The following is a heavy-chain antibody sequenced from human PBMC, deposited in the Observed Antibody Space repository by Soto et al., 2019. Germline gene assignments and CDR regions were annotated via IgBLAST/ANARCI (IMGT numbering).Heavy chain of an antibody. V-gene: IGHV1-69*13. Sequence: SVKVSCKASAGTFSSYAISWVRQAPGQGLEWMGGIIPIFGTANYAQKFQGRVTITADESTSTAYMELSRLRSEDTAVYYCARVRRSWYCCRLLYWGQGTLLTLSS. D-gene: IGHD6-13*01. CDR1: AGTFSSYA. J-gene: IGHJ4*02. CDR2: IIPIFGTA. CDR3: ARVRRSWYCCRLLY.